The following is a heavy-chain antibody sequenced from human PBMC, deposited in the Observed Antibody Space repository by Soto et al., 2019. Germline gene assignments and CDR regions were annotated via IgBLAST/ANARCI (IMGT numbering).Heavy chain of an antibody. D-gene: IGHD1-26*01. Sequence: SESLSRSLGISGECVARNTSSWDCIRSSTSRVLEWLGRTYYRSNWRHDYAVSVKSRITVNPDTSKNHFSLQLNSVTPDDTAVFYCERAAVGGVFDLSGQGT. CDR3: ERAAVGGVFDL. V-gene: IGHV6-1*01. J-gene: IGHJ5*02. CDR1: GECVARNTSS. CDR2: TYYRSNWRH.